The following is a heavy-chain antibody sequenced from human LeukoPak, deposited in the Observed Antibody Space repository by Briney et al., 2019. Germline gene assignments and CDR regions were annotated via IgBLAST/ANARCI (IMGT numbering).Heavy chain of an antibody. D-gene: IGHD3-3*01. CDR2: IIPIFGIA. CDR1: GGTFSSYA. V-gene: IGHV1-69*04. CDR3: AGTQAVTIFGVVTLGYYGMDV. J-gene: IGHJ6*02. Sequence: ASVKVSCKASGGTFSSYAISWVRQSPGQGLEWMGRIIPIFGIANYAQKFQGRVTITADKSTSTAYMELSSLRSEDTAVYYCAGTQAVTIFGVVTLGYYGMDVWGQGTTVTVSS.